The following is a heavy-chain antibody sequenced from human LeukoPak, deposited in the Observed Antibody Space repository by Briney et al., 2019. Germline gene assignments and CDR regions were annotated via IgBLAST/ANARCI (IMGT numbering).Heavy chain of an antibody. Sequence: ASVKVSCKTSGYTFTSYGYSWVRQAPGQGLEWMGWISTYNGNTKYAQKFQGRVTMTTVTSTSTVYMELRSLRSDDTAVYYCARDEMVTGDIVVVPAALWNYGMDVWGQGTTVTVSS. J-gene: IGHJ6*02. CDR1: GYTFTSYG. CDR2: ISTYNGNT. CDR3: ARDEMVTGDIVVVPAALWNYGMDV. V-gene: IGHV1-18*01. D-gene: IGHD2-2*01.